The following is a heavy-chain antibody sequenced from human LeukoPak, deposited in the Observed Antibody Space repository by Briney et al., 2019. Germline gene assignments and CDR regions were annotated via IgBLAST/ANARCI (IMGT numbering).Heavy chain of an antibody. Sequence: PGGSLRLSCAASGFTFSSYWMSWVCQAPGKGLEWVANIKQDGSEKYYVDSVKGRFTISRDNAKNSLYLQMNSLRAEDTAVYYCARDTEYYDFWSGYYYFDYWGQGTLVTVSS. V-gene: IGHV3-7*01. CDR1: GFTFSSYW. D-gene: IGHD3-3*01. CDR3: ARDTEYYDFWSGYYYFDY. J-gene: IGHJ4*02. CDR2: IKQDGSEK.